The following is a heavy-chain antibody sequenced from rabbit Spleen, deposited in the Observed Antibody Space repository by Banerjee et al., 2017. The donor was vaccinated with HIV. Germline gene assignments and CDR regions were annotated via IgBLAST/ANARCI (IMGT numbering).Heavy chain of an antibody. V-gene: IGHV1S40*01. D-gene: IGHD1-1*01. J-gene: IGHJ6*01. CDR1: GVSFSGDSY. CDR3: ARDTSSSFSSYGMDL. CDR2: IDIGSSGFT. Sequence: QSLEESGGDLVKPGASLTLSCTASGVSFSGDSYMCWVRQAPGKGLEWIGCIDIGSSGFTYYANWAKGRFTISKTSSTTVTLQMTSLTAADTATYFCARDTSSSFSSYGMDLWGPGTLVTVS.